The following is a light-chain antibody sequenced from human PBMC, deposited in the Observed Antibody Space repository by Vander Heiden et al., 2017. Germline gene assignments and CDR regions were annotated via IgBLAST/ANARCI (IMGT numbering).Light chain of an antibody. Sequence: EIVLTQSPGTLSLSPGERATLSCRVSQSVSSHYLAWYQKKPGQAPRLLMYDASSRATCISDRFSGSGSGTDFTLTITRLEPEDFAVYYCQQNRTFGQGTKVEIK. CDR1: QSVSSHY. CDR2: DAS. CDR3: QQNRT. V-gene: IGKV3-20*01. J-gene: IGKJ1*01.